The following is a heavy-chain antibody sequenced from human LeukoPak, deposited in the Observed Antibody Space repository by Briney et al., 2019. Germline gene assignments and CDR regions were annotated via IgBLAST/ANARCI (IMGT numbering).Heavy chain of an antibody. Sequence: GGSLRLSCAAAGFTFSNYWMHWVRQAPGKGLVWVAAIKTDGSDMQYADSVKGRFTISRDNSMNTLYLQMNSLRAEDTAVYYCAKDDRIQTRRYSYNYWGQGTLVTVSS. CDR3: AKDDRIQTRRYSYNY. V-gene: IGHV3-74*03. CDR2: IKTDGSDM. CDR1: GFTFSNYW. J-gene: IGHJ4*02. D-gene: IGHD5-18*01.